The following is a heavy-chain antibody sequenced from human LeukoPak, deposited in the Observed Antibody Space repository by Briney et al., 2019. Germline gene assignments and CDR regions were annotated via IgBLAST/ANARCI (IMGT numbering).Heavy chain of an antibody. CDR1: GFTFSSYG. CDR2: IRYDGSNK. D-gene: IGHD2-2*03. J-gene: IGHJ4*02. CDR3: AKELGPLDIVVVPAAPDY. Sequence: GGSLRLSCAASGFTFSSYGMHWVRQAPGKGLEWVAFIRYDGSNKYYADSVKGRFTISRDNSKNTLYLQMNSLRAEDTAVYYCAKELGPLDIVVVPAAPDYWGQGTLVTVSS. V-gene: IGHV3-30*02.